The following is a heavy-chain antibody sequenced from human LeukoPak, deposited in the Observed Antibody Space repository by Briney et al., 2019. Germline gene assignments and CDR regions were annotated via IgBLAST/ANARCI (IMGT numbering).Heavy chain of an antibody. J-gene: IGHJ3*02. D-gene: IGHD1-1*01. CDR1: GGSISSSSYY. CDR2: IYYSGST. CDR3: ARVVAGTTGLHAFDI. Sequence: PSETLSLTCTVSGGSISSSSYYWGWIRQPPGKGLEWIGSIYYSGSTYYNPSLKSRVTISLDTSKNQFSLKLNSVTAADTAVYYCARVVAGTTGLHAFDIWGQGIMVTVSS. V-gene: IGHV4-39*07.